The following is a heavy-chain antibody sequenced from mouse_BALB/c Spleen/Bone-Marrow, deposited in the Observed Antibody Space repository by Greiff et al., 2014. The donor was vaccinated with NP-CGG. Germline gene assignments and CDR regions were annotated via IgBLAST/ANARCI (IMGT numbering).Heavy chain of an antibody. V-gene: IGHV5-12*02. CDR2: ISNGGGST. CDR1: GFNFSDYY. D-gene: IGHD2-13*01. J-gene: IGHJ4*01. CDR3: ARQDYSYYYAMDY. Sequence: VQLKESGGGLVQPGGSLKLSCATSGFNFSDYYMYWVRQTPEKRLEWVAYISNGGGSTYYPDTVKGRFTISRDNAKNYLYLQMSRLKSEDTAMYYCARQDYSYYYAMDYWGQGTSVTVSS.